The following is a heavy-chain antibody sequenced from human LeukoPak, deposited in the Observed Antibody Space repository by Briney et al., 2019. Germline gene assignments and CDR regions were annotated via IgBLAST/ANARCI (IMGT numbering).Heavy chain of an antibody. Sequence: GGSLRLTCAASGFTFINSWMTWVRQAPGKGLEWVGRIRSTPDGGATDYAAPVKGRFTISRDDSKNTLYLQMSSLRTEDTAVYYCATDLHFGYCTATSCANYWGQGTLVTVSS. CDR1: GFTFINSW. CDR2: IRSTPDGGAT. V-gene: IGHV3-15*01. D-gene: IGHD2-2*03. J-gene: IGHJ4*02. CDR3: ATDLHFGYCTATSCANY.